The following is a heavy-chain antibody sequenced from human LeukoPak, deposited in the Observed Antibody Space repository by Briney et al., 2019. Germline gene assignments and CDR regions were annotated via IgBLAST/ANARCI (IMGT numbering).Heavy chain of an antibody. CDR1: GFTVSSNY. CDR3: ARDRMEYCSSTSCPIV. CDR2: IYSGGST. V-gene: IGHV3-66*02. J-gene: IGHJ6*04. D-gene: IGHD2-2*01. Sequence: PGGSLRLSCAASGFTVSSNYMSWVRQAPGKGLEWVSVIYSGGSTYYADSVKGRFTISRDNSKNTLYLQMNSLRAEDTAMYYCARDRMEYCSSTSCPIVWGKGTTVTVSS.